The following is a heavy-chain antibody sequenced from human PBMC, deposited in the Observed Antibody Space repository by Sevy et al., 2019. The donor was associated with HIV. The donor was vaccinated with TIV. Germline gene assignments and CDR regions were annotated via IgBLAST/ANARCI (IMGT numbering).Heavy chain of an antibody. D-gene: IGHD5-18*01. Sequence: GGSLRLSCAASGFTFSDYYMSWIRQAPGKGLEWVSYISSSGSTIYYGDSVKGRFTISRDNAKNSLYLQMNSLRAEDTAVYYCARGIVDFWGGSSNRGYSYGVGDAFDIWGQGTMVTVSS. J-gene: IGHJ3*02. CDR3: ARGIVDFWGGSSNRGYSYGVGDAFDI. CDR2: ISSSGSTI. V-gene: IGHV3-11*01. CDR1: GFTFSDYY.